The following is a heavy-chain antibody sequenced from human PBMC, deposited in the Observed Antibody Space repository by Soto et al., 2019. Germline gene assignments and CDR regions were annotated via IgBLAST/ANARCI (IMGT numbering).Heavy chain of an antibody. CDR3: SISHCGGDCPPGDY. J-gene: IGHJ4*02. CDR2: IRSKVKNYAT. V-gene: IGHV3-73*02. Sequence: EVQLVESGGGLVQPGGSLKLSCAASGFSFSGSAMHWVRQASGKGLEWVGRIRSKVKNYATGYSASVKGRFTLSRDDSKNTAYLQMNSLNTEDTAVYYCSISHCGGDCPPGDYWGQGTLATVSS. D-gene: IGHD2-21*02. CDR1: GFSFSGSA.